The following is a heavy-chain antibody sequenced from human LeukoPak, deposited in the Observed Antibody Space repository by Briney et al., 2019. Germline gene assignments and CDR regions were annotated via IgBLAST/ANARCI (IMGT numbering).Heavy chain of an antibody. Sequence: TSETLSLTCTVSGGSISSYYWSWIRQPPGKGLEWIGNFFYTGSTNNNPSLKSRVTMSGDTSKNKFSLKLSSVTAADTAVYFCARVGHIAAAGTYDYWGQGALVAVSS. CDR2: FFYTGST. CDR1: GGSISSYY. CDR3: ARVGHIAAAGTYDY. V-gene: IGHV4-59*08. D-gene: IGHD6-13*01. J-gene: IGHJ4*02.